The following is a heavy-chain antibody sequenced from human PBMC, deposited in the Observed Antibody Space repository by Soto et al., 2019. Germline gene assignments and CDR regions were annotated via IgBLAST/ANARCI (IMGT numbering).Heavy chain of an antibody. CDR1: GFSLSTSGVG. D-gene: IGHD6-6*01. J-gene: IGHJ3*02. Sequence: QGTLKESGPTLVKPTQTLTLTGSFSGFSLSTSGVGVGWIRQSPGKALEWLALIYWSGDEHYSPSLKSRLSNIKDTSKNHVVLIMTDMDPVDTATYYCARGLATLPVFAFDIWGQGTMVTVSS. CDR2: IYWSGDE. V-gene: IGHV2-5*01. CDR3: ARGLATLPVFAFDI.